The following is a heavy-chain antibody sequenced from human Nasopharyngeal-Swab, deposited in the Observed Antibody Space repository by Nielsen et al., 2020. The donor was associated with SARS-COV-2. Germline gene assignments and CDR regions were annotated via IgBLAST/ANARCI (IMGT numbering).Heavy chain of an antibody. V-gene: IGHV5-51*01. D-gene: IGHD5/OR15-5a*01. CDR1: GYSFTSYW. CDR3: ARIPSTLPDY. Sequence: KVSCKGSGYSFTSYWIGWVRQMPGKGLEWKGIIYPGDSDTRYSPSFQGQVTISADKSISTAYLQWSSLKASDIAMYYCARIPSTLPDYWGQGTLVTVSS. J-gene: IGHJ4*02. CDR2: IYPGDSDT.